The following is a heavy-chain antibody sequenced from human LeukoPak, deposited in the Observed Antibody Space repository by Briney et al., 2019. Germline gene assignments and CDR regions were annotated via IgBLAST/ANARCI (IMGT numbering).Heavy chain of an antibody. CDR1: GFTFDDYA. J-gene: IGHJ4*02. D-gene: IGHD4-17*01. Sequence: PGGSLTLSCAASGFTFDDYAMHWVRQAPGKGLEWVSGICWDSGSIGYADSVKGRFTISRDNAENSMYLQMHSLRAEDTALYYCAKDSLGDYSNGNFDYWGQGTLVTVSS. CDR3: AKDSLGDYSNGNFDY. V-gene: IGHV3-9*01. CDR2: ICWDSGSI.